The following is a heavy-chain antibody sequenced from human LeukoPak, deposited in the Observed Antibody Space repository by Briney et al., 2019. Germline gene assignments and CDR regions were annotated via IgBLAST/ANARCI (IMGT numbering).Heavy chain of an antibody. V-gene: IGHV1-18*01. CDR3: ASGLGYQLLSDYYYGMDV. CDR1: GYTFTSYG. J-gene: IGHJ6*02. Sequence: ASVTVSCKASGYTFTSYGISWVRQAPGQGLEWMGWISAYNGNTNYAQKLQGRVTMTTDTSTSTAYMELRSLRSDDTAVYYCASGLGYQLLSDYYYGMDVWGQGTTVTVSS. CDR2: ISAYNGNT. D-gene: IGHD2-2*01.